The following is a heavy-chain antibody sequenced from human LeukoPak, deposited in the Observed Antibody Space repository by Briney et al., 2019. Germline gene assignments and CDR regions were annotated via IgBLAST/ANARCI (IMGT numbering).Heavy chain of an antibody. CDR2: IIPIFGTV. Sequence: SVKVSCKASGGTLSNYAINWVRQAPGQGLEWMGEIIPIFGTVHYAQKFQGRVTITADESTTTAYMELSSLRSEDTAVYYCARKVPNDSSGYYYRGQFDPWGQGTLVTVSS. CDR3: ARKVPNDSSGYYYRGQFDP. D-gene: IGHD3-22*01. V-gene: IGHV1-69*13. J-gene: IGHJ5*02. CDR1: GGTLSNYA.